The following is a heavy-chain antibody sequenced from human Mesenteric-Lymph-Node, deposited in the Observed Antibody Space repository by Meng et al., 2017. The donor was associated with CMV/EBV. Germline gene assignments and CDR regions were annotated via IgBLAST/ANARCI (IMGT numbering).Heavy chain of an antibody. J-gene: IGHJ5*02. CDR2: TYYSGST. D-gene: IGHD3-10*01. CDR1: GGSISSSSYY. CDR3: ARPHYYGSGSSPWFDP. Sequence: QLQLQESGPGLVKPSETLSLTCPVSGGSISSSSYYWGWIRQPPGKGLEWIGSTYYSGSTYYNPSLKSRVTISVDTSKNQFSLKLSSVTAADTAVYYCARPHYYGSGSSPWFDPWGQGTLATFPS. V-gene: IGHV4-39*01.